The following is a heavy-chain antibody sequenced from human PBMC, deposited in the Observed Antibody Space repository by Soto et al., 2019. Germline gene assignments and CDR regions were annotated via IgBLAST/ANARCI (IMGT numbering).Heavy chain of an antibody. CDR3: ARQGGEYNTMSDY. D-gene: IGHD3-10*01. V-gene: IGHV5-51*01. Sequence: GESLKISCKGTGYTFSKYWIGWVRQTPGKGLEWMGTIYPGDSDARYSPSFEGQVTFSFDKSINTAYLQWNSLKASDTAMYYCARQGGEYNTMSDYWGQGTPVTVSS. CDR1: GYTFSKYW. CDR2: IYPGDSDA. J-gene: IGHJ4*02.